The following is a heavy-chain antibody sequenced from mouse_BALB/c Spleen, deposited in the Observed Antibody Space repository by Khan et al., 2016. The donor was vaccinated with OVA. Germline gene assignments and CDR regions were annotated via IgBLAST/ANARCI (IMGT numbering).Heavy chain of an antibody. V-gene: IGHV1S136*01. CDR1: GYTFTSYV. CDR3: ARRDYYGSSSCAY. J-gene: IGHJ3*01. CDR2: INPYNDGT. D-gene: IGHD1-1*01. Sequence: VQLKESGPELVKPGASVKMSCKASGYTFTSYVMHWVKQKPGQGLEWIGYINPYNDGTKYNEKFKGKATLTSDKSSSTAYMELSSLTSEDSAVYYCARRDYYGSSSCAYWGQGTLVTVSA.